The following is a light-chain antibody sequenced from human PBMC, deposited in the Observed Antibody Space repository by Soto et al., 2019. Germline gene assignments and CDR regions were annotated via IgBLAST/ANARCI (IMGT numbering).Light chain of an antibody. CDR2: ELS. CDR3: SSYAGSNNFVV. Sequence: QSALTQPPSASGSPGQSVTISCTGTNSDVGGYNYVSWYQQHPGKAPKLMIYELSKRPSGVPDRFSGSKSGNTASLTGSGLQAEDEADYYGSSYAGSNNFVVFGGGTKLTVL. V-gene: IGLV2-8*01. J-gene: IGLJ2*01. CDR1: NSDVGGYNY.